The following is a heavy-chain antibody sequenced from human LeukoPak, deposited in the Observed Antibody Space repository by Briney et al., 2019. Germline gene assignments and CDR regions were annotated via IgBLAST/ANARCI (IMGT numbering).Heavy chain of an antibody. CDR1: GFTFSSSS. J-gene: IGHJ4*02. Sequence: GGSLRLSCAASGFTFSSSSMNWVRQAPGKGLEWVSSISTSSSYIYYADSVKGRFTISRDNAKNSLYLQMDSLRVEDTAVYYCARDSGSHYELYYFDYWGQGTLVTVSS. V-gene: IGHV3-21*01. CDR3: ARDSGSHYELYYFDY. D-gene: IGHD1-26*01. CDR2: ISTSSSYI.